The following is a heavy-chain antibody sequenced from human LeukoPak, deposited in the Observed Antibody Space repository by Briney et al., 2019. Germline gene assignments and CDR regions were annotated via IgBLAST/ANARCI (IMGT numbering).Heavy chain of an antibody. V-gene: IGHV1-46*01. CDR3: ARRSLWLELDY. Sequence: ASVKASCKASGYTFTSYYMHWVRQAPGQGLEWMGIINPSGGSTSYAQKFQGRVTMTRDTSTSTVYMELSSLRSEDTAVYYCARRSLWLELDYWGQGTLVTVSS. CDR2: INPSGGST. CDR1: GYTFTSYY. J-gene: IGHJ4*02. D-gene: IGHD5-18*01.